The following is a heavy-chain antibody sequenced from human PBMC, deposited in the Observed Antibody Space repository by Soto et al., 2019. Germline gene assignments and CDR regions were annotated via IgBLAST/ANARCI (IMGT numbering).Heavy chain of an antibody. V-gene: IGHV1-8*01. CDR2: MNPNSGNT. CDR3: AREVDCSSTSCYFRTLYYYYYYMDV. CDR1: GYTFTSYD. Sequence: ASVKVSCKASGYTFTSYDINWVRQATGQGLEWMGWMNPNSGNTGYAQKFQGRVTMTRNTFISTAYMELSSLRSEDTAVYYCAREVDCSSTSCYFRTLYYYYYYMDVWGKGTTVTVSS. D-gene: IGHD2-2*01. J-gene: IGHJ6*03.